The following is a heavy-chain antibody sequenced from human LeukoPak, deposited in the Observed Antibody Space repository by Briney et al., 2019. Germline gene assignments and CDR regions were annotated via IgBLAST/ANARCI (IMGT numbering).Heavy chain of an antibody. V-gene: IGHV3-23*01. CDR1: GFTFSSYA. J-gene: IGHJ6*03. D-gene: IGHD1-26*01. CDR2: ISGSGGST. CDR3: AKGSESYFYYYYMDV. Sequence: PGGSLRLSCAASGFTFSSYAMSWVRQAPGKGLERVPAISGSGGSTYYADSVKGRFTISRDNSKNTLYLQMNSLRAEDTAVYYCAKGSESYFYYYYMDVWGKGTTVTVSS.